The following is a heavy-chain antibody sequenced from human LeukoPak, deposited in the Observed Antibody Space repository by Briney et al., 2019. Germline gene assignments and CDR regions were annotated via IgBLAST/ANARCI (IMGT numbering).Heavy chain of an antibody. CDR1: GFTFSNYA. CDR2: LSDSGRST. CDR3: ASGLWFGQLLFG. V-gene: IGHV3-23*01. J-gene: IGHJ4*02. Sequence: GGSLRLSCAASGFTFSNYAMNWVRQAPGKGLEWISGLSDSGRSTFYADSVKGRFTISRDNSKNTLYLQMNSLRAEDTAVYYCASGLWFGQLLFGRGQGTLVTVSS. D-gene: IGHD3-10*01.